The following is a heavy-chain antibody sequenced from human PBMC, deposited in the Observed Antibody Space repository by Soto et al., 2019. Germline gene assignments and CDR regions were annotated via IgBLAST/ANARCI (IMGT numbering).Heavy chain of an antibody. CDR2: IKHDGSEQ. V-gene: IGHV3-7*03. D-gene: IGHD5-12*01. J-gene: IGHJ6*02. CDR1: GLTFSKYW. CDR3: ASVPGSPGYHGLDA. Sequence: EVQLVESGGGLVQPGGSLRLSCAASGLTFSKYWMTWVRQAPGKGLEWVANIKHDGSEQYYVDSVKGRFTISRDNAKNSLYLQMDTLRAEDTAVYYCASVPGSPGYHGLDAWGRGTTVTVSS.